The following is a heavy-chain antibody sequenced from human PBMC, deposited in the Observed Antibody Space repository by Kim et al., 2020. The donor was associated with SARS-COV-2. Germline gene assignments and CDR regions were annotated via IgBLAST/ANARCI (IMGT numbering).Heavy chain of an antibody. Sequence: SADSGQGRFTISRDNSKNALNLQMNSLRAEDTALYYCAKVTTITAPFYDYWGQGTLVTVSS. V-gene: IGHV3-23*01. CDR3: AKVTTITAPFYDY. D-gene: IGHD4-4*01. J-gene: IGHJ4*02.